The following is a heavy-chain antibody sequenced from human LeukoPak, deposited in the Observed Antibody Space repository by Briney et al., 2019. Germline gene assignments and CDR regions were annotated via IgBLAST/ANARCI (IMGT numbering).Heavy chain of an antibody. Sequence: GASVKVSCKASGYTFTGYYMHWVRQAPGQGLGWMGWINPNSGGTNYAQKFQGRVTMTRDTSISTAYMELSRLISDDTAVYYCARDKPPYSSGWYREDWFDPWGQGTLVTVSS. CDR2: INPNSGGT. D-gene: IGHD6-19*01. V-gene: IGHV1-2*02. CDR3: ARDKPPYSSGWYREDWFDP. J-gene: IGHJ5*02. CDR1: GYTFTGYY.